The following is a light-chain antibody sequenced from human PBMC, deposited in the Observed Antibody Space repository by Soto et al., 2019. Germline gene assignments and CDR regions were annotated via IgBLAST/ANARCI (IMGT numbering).Light chain of an antibody. CDR1: QSLLHSNGYNY. CDR2: LGS. Sequence: DIVMTQSPLSLPVTPGEPASISCRSSQSLLHSNGYNYLDWYLQKPGQSPQLLIYLGSNRASGVTDRFSGSGSGTYFTLKISRVEAEDVCVYYCMQPLQSWTFGQGTKVEIK. J-gene: IGKJ1*01. V-gene: IGKV2-28*01. CDR3: MQPLQSWT.